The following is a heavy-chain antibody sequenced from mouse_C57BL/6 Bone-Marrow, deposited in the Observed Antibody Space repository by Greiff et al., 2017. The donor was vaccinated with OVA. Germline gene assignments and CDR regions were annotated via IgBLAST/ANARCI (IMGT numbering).Heavy chain of an antibody. CDR1: GYTFTSYW. J-gene: IGHJ2*01. D-gene: IGHD2-2*01. Sequence: QVQLQQPGAELVMPGASVKLSCKASGYTFTSYWMHWVKQRPGQGLEWIGEIDPSDSYTNYNQKFKGKSTLTVDKSSSTAYMQLSSLTSEDSAVYYCARGIYYGYDLDYWGQGTTLTGSS. CDR3: ARGIYYGYDLDY. V-gene: IGHV1-69*01. CDR2: IDPSDSYT.